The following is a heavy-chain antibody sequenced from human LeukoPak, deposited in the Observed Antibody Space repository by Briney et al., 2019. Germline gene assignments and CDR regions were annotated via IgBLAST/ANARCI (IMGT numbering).Heavy chain of an antibody. CDR2: IGGSTGST. CDR1: GFTFRTYA. Sequence: GGSLRLSCAASGFTFRTYAMSWVRQAPGKGLEWVSTIGGSTGSTYYADSVKGRFTISRDNSKNTLYLQMNSLRAEDTALYYCAKGLSLFDYWGQGTLVTVSS. CDR3: AKGLSLFDY. V-gene: IGHV3-23*01. J-gene: IGHJ4*02.